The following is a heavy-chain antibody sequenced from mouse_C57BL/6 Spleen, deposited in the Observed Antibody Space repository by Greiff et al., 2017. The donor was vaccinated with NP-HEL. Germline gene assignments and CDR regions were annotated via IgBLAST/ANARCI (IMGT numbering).Heavy chain of an antibody. Sequence: QVQLKESGAELARPGASVKMSCKASGYTFTSYTMHWVKQRPGQGLEWIGYINPSSGYTKYNQKFKDKATLTADKSSSTAYMQLSSLTSEDSSVSYCAIGYYGISLYAMDYWGQGTSVTVSS. V-gene: IGHV1-4*01. CDR2: INPSSGYT. D-gene: IGHD1-1*01. CDR3: AIGYYGISLYAMDY. CDR1: GYTFTSYT. J-gene: IGHJ4*01.